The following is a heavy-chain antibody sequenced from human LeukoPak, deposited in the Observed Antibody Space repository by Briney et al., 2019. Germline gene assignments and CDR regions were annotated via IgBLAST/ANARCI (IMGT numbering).Heavy chain of an antibody. CDR3: ARRDARDGYNDY. D-gene: IGHD5-24*01. V-gene: IGHV4-59*12. CDR1: GGSISSYY. Sequence: SETLSLTCTVSGGSISSYYWSWIRQPPGKGLEWIGYIYYSGSTNYNPSLKSRVTISVDTSKNQFSLKLSSVTAADTAVYYCARRDARDGYNDYWGQGTLVTVSS. J-gene: IGHJ4*02. CDR2: IYYSGST.